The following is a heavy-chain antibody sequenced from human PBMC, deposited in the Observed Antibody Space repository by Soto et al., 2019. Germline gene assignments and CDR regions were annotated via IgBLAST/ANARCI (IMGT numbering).Heavy chain of an antibody. CDR3: ARDGRDYYYDSSGYLGPIDY. Sequence: ASVKVSCKASGYTFTSYGISWVRQAPGQGLEWMGWISAYNGNTNYARKLQGRVTMTTDTSTSTAYMELRSLRSDDTAVYYCARDGRDYYYDSSGYLGPIDYWGQGTLVTVSS. CDR1: GYTFTSYG. V-gene: IGHV1-18*01. CDR2: ISAYNGNT. D-gene: IGHD3-22*01. J-gene: IGHJ4*02.